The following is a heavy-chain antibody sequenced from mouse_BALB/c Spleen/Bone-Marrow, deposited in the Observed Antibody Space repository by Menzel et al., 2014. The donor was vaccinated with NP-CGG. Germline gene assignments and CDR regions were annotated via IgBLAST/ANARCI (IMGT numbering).Heavy chain of an antibody. V-gene: IGHV1-54*03. D-gene: IGHD4-1*01. CDR3: ARWLTGTLYFDY. CDR2: INPGSGAT. CDR1: GYAFTNYL. Sequence: VKLVESGAELVRPGTSVKVSCKASGYAFTNYLIGWVKQRPGQGLEWIGVINPGSGATNYNENFKGKATLTADKSSSTPYMQLSSLTSDDSAVYFCARWLTGTLYFDYWGQGTTLTVSS. J-gene: IGHJ2*01.